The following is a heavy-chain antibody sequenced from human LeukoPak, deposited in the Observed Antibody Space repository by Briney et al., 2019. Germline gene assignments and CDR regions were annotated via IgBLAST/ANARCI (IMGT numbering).Heavy chain of an antibody. CDR3: AGYRRHSYSSRCYDPYYYCYCRMYV. D-gene: IGHD6-13*01. V-gene: IGHV3-7*01. Sequence: GGSLRLSCAASGFTFSSYWMSWVRQAPGKGLEWVANTKQDGSEKYYVDSVKGRFTISRDNAKNSLYLQMNSLRAEDTPVYYCAGYRRHSYSSRCYDPYYYCYCRMYVWRQANTVSVSS. CDR2: TKQDGSEK. CDR1: GFTFSSYW. J-gene: IGHJ6*02.